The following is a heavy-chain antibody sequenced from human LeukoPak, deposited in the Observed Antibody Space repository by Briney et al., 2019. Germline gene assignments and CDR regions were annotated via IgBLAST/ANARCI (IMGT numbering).Heavy chain of an antibody. Sequence: GGSLRLSCAASGFTFSSYGMHWVRQAPGKGLEWVAVISYDGSNKYYADSVKGRFTISRDNSKNTLYLQMNSLRAEDTAVYYCAKDWFAVAGYFDYWGQGTLVTVSS. J-gene: IGHJ4*02. CDR3: AKDWFAVAGYFDY. D-gene: IGHD6-19*01. CDR2: ISYDGSNK. V-gene: IGHV3-30*18. CDR1: GFTFSSYG.